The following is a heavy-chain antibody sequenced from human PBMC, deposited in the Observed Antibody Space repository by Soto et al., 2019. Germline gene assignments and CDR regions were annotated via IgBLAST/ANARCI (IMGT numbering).Heavy chain of an antibody. Sequence: PGGSLRLSCAASGFSFSTYGMTWVRQAPGKGLEWVSYGGSGGSTYYADSVKGRFTISRDNSKNTLYLQMNSLRAEDTAVYYCAKDSQEECSSSWPPIDAFDIWGQGTMVTVSS. CDR2: GGSGGST. CDR1: GFSFSTYG. J-gene: IGHJ3*02. CDR3: AKDSQEECSSSWPPIDAFDI. D-gene: IGHD6-13*01. V-gene: IGHV3-23*01.